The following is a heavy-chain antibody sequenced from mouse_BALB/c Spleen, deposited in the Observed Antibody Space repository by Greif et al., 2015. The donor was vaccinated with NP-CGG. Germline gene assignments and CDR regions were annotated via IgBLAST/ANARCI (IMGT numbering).Heavy chain of an antibody. D-gene: IGHD2-2*01. CDR1: GYTFTSYV. CDR2: INPYNDGT. J-gene: IGHJ3*01. CDR3: ARVGYYGYDFAY. Sequence: EVQLVESGPELVKPGASVKMSCKASGYTFTSYVMHWVEQKPGQGLEWIGYINPYNDGTKYNEKFKGKATLTSDKSSSTAYMELSSLTSEDSAVYYCARVGYYGYDFAYWGQGTLVTVSA. V-gene: IGHV1-14*01.